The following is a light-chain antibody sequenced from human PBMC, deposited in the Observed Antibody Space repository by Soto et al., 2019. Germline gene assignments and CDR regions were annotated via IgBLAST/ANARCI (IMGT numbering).Light chain of an antibody. J-gene: IGKJ4*01. CDR3: QQFNNYPLT. V-gene: IGKV3-11*01. CDR1: ENVRTF. Sequence: EVVLTQSPATLSLSPGERATLSCRASENVRTFVDWYQQKPGQAPRLLIHGASNRATGIPDRFSGSGSGTDFTLTISSLQPEDFATYYCQQFNNYPLTFGGGTKVDIK. CDR2: GAS.